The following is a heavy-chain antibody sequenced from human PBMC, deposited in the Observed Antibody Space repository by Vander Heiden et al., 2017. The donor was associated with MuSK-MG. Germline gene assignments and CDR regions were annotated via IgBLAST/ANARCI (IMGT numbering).Heavy chain of an antibody. D-gene: IGHD2-21*02. V-gene: IGHV3-13*01. J-gene: IGHJ2*01. CDR1: GFTFSSYD. CDR3: ARDDGGNSDRYFDL. CDR2: IGTAGDT. Sequence: EVQLVESGGGLVQPGGSLRLSCAASGFTFSSYDMHWVRQATGKGLEWVSAIGTAGDTYYPGSVKGRFTISRENAKNSLYLQMNSLRAGDTAVYYCARDDGGNSDRYFDLWGRAPWSLSPQ.